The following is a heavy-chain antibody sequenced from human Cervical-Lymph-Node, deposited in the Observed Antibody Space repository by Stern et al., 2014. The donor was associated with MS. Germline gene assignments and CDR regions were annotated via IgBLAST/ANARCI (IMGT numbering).Heavy chain of an antibody. D-gene: IGHD3-9*01. CDR3: ARDFTGYFSPYAFDI. V-gene: IGHV3-30*01. CDR1: GFTFSSYA. Sequence: VQLVESGGGVVQPGRSLRLSCAASGFTFSSYAMHWVRQAPGKGLEWVAVISYDGSNKYYADSVKGRFTISRDNSKNTLYLQMNSLRAEDRAVFYCARDFTGYFSPYAFDIWGQGTMVTVSS. J-gene: IGHJ3*02. CDR2: ISYDGSNK.